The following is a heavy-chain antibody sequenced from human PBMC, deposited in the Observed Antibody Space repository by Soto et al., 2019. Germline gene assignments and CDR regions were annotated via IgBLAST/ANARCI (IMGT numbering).Heavy chain of an antibody. J-gene: IGHJ6*02. D-gene: IGHD3-3*01. CDR1: GYTFTSYG. CDR3: ARDKDFWSGYYTVWDYYYGMDV. V-gene: IGHV1-18*01. Sequence: ASVKVSCKASGYTFTSYGISWVRQAPGQGLEWMGWISAYNGNTNYAQKLQGRVTMTTDTSTSTAYMELRSLRSDDTAVYYCARDKDFWSGYYTVWDYYYGMDVWGQGTTVNVSS. CDR2: ISAYNGNT.